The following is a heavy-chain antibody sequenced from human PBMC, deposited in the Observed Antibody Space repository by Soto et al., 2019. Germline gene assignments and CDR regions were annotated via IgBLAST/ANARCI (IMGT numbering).Heavy chain of an antibody. Sequence: ASVKVSCKVSGYTLTELSMHWVRQAPGKGLEWMGGFDPEDGETIYAQKFQGRVTMTEDTSTDTAYMELSSLRSEDTAVYYCATTYGDYLLSAFDIWGQGTMVTVSS. CDR3: ATTYGDYLLSAFDI. CDR1: GYTLTELS. J-gene: IGHJ3*02. CDR2: FDPEDGET. D-gene: IGHD4-17*01. V-gene: IGHV1-24*01.